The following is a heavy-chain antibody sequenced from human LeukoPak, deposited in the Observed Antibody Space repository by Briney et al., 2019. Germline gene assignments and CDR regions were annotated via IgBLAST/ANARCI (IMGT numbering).Heavy chain of an antibody. CDR3: ARALFLGDWFDP. CDR1: GFTFSSYA. V-gene: IGHV3-74*01. CDR2: INSDGSST. Sequence: PGGSLRLSCAAPGFTFSSYAMHWVRQAPGKGLEWVSRINSDGSSTSYADSVKGRFTISRDNAKSTLYLQMNSLRAEDTAVYYCARALFLGDWFDPWGQGTLVTVSS. D-gene: IGHD3-16*01. J-gene: IGHJ5*02.